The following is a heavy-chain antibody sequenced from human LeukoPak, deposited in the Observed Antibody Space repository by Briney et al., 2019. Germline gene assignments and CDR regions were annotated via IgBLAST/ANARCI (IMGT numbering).Heavy chain of an antibody. D-gene: IGHD3-10*01. J-gene: IGHJ5*02. CDR3: ARSPPILLRYWFDP. CDR1: GGPFSGYY. CDR2: INHSGST. V-gene: IGHV4-34*01. Sequence: PSETLSLTCAVYGGPFSGYYWSWIRQPPGKGLEWIGEINHSGSTNYNPSLKSRVTISVDTSKNQSSLKLSSVTAADTAVYYCARSPPILLRYWFDPWGQGTLVTVSS.